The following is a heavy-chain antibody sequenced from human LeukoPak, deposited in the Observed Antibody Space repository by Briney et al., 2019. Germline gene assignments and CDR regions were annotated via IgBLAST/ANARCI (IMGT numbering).Heavy chain of an antibody. D-gene: IGHD6-6*01. CDR1: GFTFDDYA. CDR2: IRWNSGSI. CDR3: TKDGGRGLAARYYMGHFDY. V-gene: IGHV3-9*01. Sequence: GRSLRLSCAASGFTFDDYAMHWVRQAPGKGLEWVSGIRWNSGSIGYADSVKGRFTISRDNAKNSLYLQMNSLRAEDTALYYCTKDGGRGLAARYYMGHFDYWGQGTLVTVSS. J-gene: IGHJ4*02.